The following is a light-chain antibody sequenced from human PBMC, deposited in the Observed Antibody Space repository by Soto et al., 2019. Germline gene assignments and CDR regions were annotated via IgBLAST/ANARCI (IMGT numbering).Light chain of an antibody. Sequence: DIVMTDTQDSQAVSPGARATINSKSNQSLFCRSNNKNYLACYQQTPRQPPTLLIAGASIREAGVPDRFSGSGSGTDFTLTLNSLQPEDVAVYYCQQYYCTPGTFGQGTRLEI. V-gene: IGKV4-1*01. CDR2: GAS. J-gene: IGKJ5*01. CDR3: QQYYCTPGT. CDR1: QSLFCRSNNKNY.